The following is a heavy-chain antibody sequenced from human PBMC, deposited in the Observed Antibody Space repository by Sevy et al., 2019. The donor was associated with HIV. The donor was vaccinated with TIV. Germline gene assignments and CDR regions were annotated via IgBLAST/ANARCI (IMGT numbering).Heavy chain of an antibody. CDR3: VREGVGGYSYSLDC. Sequence: GGSLRLSCAASGFTFSVYWMSWVRQAPGKGLEWVATMKEDGSDKDYVDSVKGRFTISRDNAKNPLYLQMNSLRAEDTAVYYGVREGVGGYSYSLDCWGQGTLVTVSS. D-gene: IGHD5-18*01. V-gene: IGHV3-7*01. CDR1: GFTFSVYW. CDR2: MKEDGSDK. J-gene: IGHJ4*02.